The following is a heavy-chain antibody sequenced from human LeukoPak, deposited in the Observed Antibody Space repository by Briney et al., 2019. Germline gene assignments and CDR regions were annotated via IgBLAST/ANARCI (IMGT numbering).Heavy chain of an antibody. CDR1: GYTFTSYD. CDR2: MNPNSGNT. Sequence: ASVKVSCKASGYTFTSYDINWVRQATGQGLEWMGWMNPNSGNTGYAQKFQGRVTMTRDTSISTAYMELSRLRSDDTAVYYCARDPPPYYYDSSGYDYWGQGTLVTVSS. J-gene: IGHJ4*02. V-gene: IGHV1-8*01. D-gene: IGHD3-22*01. CDR3: ARDPPPYYYDSSGYDY.